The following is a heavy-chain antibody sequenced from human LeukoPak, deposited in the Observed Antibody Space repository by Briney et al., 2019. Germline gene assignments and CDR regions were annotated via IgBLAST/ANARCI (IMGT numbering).Heavy chain of an antibody. CDR1: GGSISSYY. CDR3: ARRAYYYDTNWFDP. Sequence: PSETLSLTCTVSGGSISSYYWSWIRQPPGKGLEWIGEINHSGSTNYNPSLKSRVTISVDTSKNQFSLKLSSVTAADTAVYYCARRAYYYDTNWFDPWGQGTLVTVSS. D-gene: IGHD3-22*01. J-gene: IGHJ5*02. V-gene: IGHV4-34*01. CDR2: INHSGST.